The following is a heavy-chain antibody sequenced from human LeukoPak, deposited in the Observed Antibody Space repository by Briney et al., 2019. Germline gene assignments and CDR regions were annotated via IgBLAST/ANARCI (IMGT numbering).Heavy chain of an antibody. CDR2: IYYSGST. V-gene: IGHV4-38-2*02. CDR1: GYSISSGYY. CDR3: ARVGATYYDSSGYRPRYYFDY. Sequence: SETLSLTCTVSGYSISSGYYWGWIRQPPGKGLEWIGSIYYSGSTYYNPSLKSRVTISVDTSKNQFSLKLSSVTAADTAVYYCARVGATYYDSSGYRPRYYFDYWGQGTLVTVSS. J-gene: IGHJ4*02. D-gene: IGHD3-22*01.